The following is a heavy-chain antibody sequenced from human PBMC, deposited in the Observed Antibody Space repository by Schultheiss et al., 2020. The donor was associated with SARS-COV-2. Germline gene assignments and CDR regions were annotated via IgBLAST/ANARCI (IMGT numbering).Heavy chain of an antibody. V-gene: IGHV3-23*01. Sequence: GGSLRLSCAASGFTVSSNYMSWVRQAPGKGLEWVSIISGRGGGTDYADSVKGRFNISRDTSKNTLYLQMNSLRADDTAVYYCAKNGEGSSVSRLHYFDYWGQGTLVTVSS. CDR3: AKNGEGSSVSRLHYFDY. J-gene: IGHJ4*02. CDR1: GFTVSSNY. CDR2: ISGRGGGT. D-gene: IGHD5/OR15-5a*01.